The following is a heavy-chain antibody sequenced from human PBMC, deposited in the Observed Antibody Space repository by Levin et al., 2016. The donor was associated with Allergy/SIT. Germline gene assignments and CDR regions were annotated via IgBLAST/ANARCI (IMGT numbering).Heavy chain of an antibody. CDR1: GDSISSSF. CDR2: ISKSGST. D-gene: IGHD3-10*01. V-gene: IGHV4-59*01. Sequence: SETLSLTCSVSGDSISSSFWSWMRRSPEKGLEWIGDISKSGSTNYGPSLRSRVTMSQDRSKNQLFLKLNSVTAADTAIYYCARNSGRAFLDSWGQGTLVTVSS. CDR3: ARNSGRAFLDS. J-gene: IGHJ4*02.